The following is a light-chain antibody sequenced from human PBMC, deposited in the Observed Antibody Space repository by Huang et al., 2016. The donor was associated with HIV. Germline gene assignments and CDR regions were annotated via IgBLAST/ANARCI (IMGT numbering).Light chain of an antibody. CDR2: GAS. V-gene: IGKV3-15*01. CDR1: QSVSSN. Sequence: ETVMTQSPATLSVSPGERATLSCRASQSVSSNLAWYQQNPGQAPRLLIYGASTRATGIPARFSGSGSGTEFTLTISSLQSEDFAVYYCHQYNNWPYTFGQGTKLEIK. CDR3: HQYNNWPYT. J-gene: IGKJ2*01.